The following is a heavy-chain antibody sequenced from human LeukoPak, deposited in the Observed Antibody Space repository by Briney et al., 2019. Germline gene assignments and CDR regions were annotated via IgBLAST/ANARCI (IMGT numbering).Heavy chain of an antibody. D-gene: IGHD3-16*01. CDR3: ARRGGFVPYFDY. CDR2: IYHSGNT. J-gene: IGHJ4*02. V-gene: IGHV4-59*08. CDR1: GGSISSYY. Sequence: SETLSLACTVSGGSISSYYWSWIRQTPGKGLEWIGYIYHSGNTNYNPSLKSRVTISVDSSKNQFSLKLSSVTAADTAVYYCARRGGFVPYFDYWGQGTLVTVSS.